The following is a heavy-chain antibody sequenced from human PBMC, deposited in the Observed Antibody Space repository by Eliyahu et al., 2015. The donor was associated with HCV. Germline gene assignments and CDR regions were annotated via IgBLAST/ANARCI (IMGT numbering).Heavy chain of an antibody. CDR3: ARAYIVTSPLDS. CDR2: ISYDGSNK. CDR1: GFTFSSYA. J-gene: IGHJ4*02. D-gene: IGHD2-21*01. V-gene: IGHV3-30-3*01. Sequence: QVQLVESGGGVVQPGXSLRLSCAASGFTFSSYAMHWVRQAPGKGLGWVALISYDGSNKFYAESVKGRFTISRDKSKNTLYLQMNSLGPEDTAVYYCARAYIVTSPLDSWGQGTLVTVSS.